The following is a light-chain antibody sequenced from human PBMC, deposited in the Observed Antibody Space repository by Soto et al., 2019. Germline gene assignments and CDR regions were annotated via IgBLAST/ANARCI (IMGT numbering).Light chain of an antibody. CDR3: SSYTSSSTYV. J-gene: IGLJ1*01. CDR1: SSDVGSSNG. CDR2: DVS. V-gene: IGLV2-18*02. Sequence: QSALTQPLSVSGSPGQSVAISCTGTSSDVGSSNGVSWYQQPPGTAPKLMIYDVSNRPSGVPDRFSGSKSGNTASLTISGLQAEDEADYYCSSYTSSSTYVFGSGTNVTVL.